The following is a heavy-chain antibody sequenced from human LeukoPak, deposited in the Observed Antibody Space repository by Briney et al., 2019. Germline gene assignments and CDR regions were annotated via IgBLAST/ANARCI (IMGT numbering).Heavy chain of an antibody. V-gene: IGHV4-34*01. CDR1: GFTFSSYE. Sequence: GSLRLSCAASGFTFSSYEMNWVRQAPGKGLEWIGEINHSGSTNYNPSLKSRVTISVDTSKNQFSLKLSSVTAADTAVYYCARHDDAFDIWGQGTMVTVSS. J-gene: IGHJ3*02. CDR2: INHSGST. CDR3: ARHDDAFDI.